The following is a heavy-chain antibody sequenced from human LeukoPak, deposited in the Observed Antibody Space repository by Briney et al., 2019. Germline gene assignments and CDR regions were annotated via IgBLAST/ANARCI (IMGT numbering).Heavy chain of an antibody. J-gene: IGHJ5*01. D-gene: IGHD3-22*01. CDR2: IIPIFGTA. V-gene: IGHV1-69*06. CDR3: AREPSITMIVETYFDS. Sequence: ASVQVPCKASGGTFSSYAISWVRQAPGQGLEWMGRIIPIFGTANYAQKFQGRVTITADKSTSTAYMELSSLRSEDTAVYYCAREPSITMIVETYFDSWGQGTLVTVSS. CDR1: GGTFSSYA.